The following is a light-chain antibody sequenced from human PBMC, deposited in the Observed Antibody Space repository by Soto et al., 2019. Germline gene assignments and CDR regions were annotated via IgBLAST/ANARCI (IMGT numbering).Light chain of an antibody. J-gene: IGLJ2*01. CDR2: SND. V-gene: IGLV1-44*01. CDR1: SSNIGMNS. Sequence: QSVLTQSPSASGTTGQRVTISCSGKSSNIGMNSVNGYQQVPGAAPKLLIYSNDQRPSGVPHRISGSRSGTSASLAISELQSEDEADYYCAAWDDTLGGHVAFGGGTKLTVL. CDR3: AAWDDTLGGHVA.